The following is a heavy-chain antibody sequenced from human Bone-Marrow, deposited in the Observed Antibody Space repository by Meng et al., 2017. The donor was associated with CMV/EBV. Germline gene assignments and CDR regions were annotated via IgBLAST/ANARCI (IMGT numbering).Heavy chain of an antibody. V-gene: IGHV4-4*07. D-gene: IGHD3-22*01. CDR2: LYNSGST. CDR1: GDSINTYF. Sequence: QAQLQGQGPLQVTPPETLSLTCTVSGDSINTYFVCWIRQPAGKGLEWIGRLYNSGSTNYNPSLNSRVTMSIDTSNKQFSLRLSSVTAADTAVYYCATRRAHSDGRGSWYYQFDHWGQGTLVTVSS. J-gene: IGHJ4*02. CDR3: ATRRAHSDGRGSWYYQFDH.